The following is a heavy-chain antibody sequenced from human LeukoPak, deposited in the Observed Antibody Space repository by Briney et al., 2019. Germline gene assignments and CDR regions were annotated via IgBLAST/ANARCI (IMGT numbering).Heavy chain of an antibody. CDR3: AKEQEMSAITSSFEY. J-gene: IGHJ4*02. Sequence: PGGSLRLSCAASGFTFSDYYMSWIRQAPGKGLEWVSYISSSGSTIYYADSVKGRFTISRDNAKNSLYLQMNSLRAEDTAVYYCAKEQEMSAITSSFEYWGQGTLVTVSS. CDR1: GFTFSDYY. CDR2: ISSSGSTI. D-gene: IGHD5-24*01. V-gene: IGHV3-11*04.